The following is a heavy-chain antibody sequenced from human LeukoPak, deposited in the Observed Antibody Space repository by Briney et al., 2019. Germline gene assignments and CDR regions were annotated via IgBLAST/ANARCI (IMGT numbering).Heavy chain of an antibody. Sequence: GRSLKLSCVASGFRFSTYWMSWVRQAPGKGLEWVANIKEDGSEKYYVDSVKGRFTMSRDNAKNSVYLQMNRLRVEDTAVYYRARRSYRGVIGVYYYYYMDVWGKGTPVTVSS. V-gene: IGHV3-7*01. CDR3: ARRSYRGVIGVYYYYYMDV. J-gene: IGHJ6*03. CDR2: IKEDGSEK. CDR1: GFRFSTYW. D-gene: IGHD3-16*02.